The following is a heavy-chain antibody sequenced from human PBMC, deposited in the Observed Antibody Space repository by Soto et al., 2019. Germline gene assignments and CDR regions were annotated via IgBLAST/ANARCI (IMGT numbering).Heavy chain of an antibody. CDR2: IYYSGST. D-gene: IGHD6-19*01. Sequence: SETLSLTCTVSGGSISSYYWSWIRQPPGKGPEWIGYIYYSGSTNYNPSLKSRVTISVDTSKNQFSLKLSSVTAADTAVYYCATETIAVAGQFDYWGQGTLVTVSS. V-gene: IGHV4-59*12. J-gene: IGHJ4*02. CDR3: ATETIAVAGQFDY. CDR1: GGSISSYY.